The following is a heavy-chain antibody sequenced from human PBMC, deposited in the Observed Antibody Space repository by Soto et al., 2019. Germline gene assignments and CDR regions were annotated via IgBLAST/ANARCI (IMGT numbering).Heavy chain of an antibody. CDR3: ARPRSMSSSGFDI. J-gene: IGHJ3*02. CDR2: ISPDGTIT. V-gene: IGHV3-74*01. D-gene: IGHD6-6*01. CDR1: GYTFSRHW. Sequence: EVQLVESGGGLVQPGGSVRLSCAASGYTFSRHWIHWVRQAPGQGLVGVSRISPDGTITDYADSVRGRFTISRDNAKNTLYLQMDSLRADDTAVHYCARPRSMSSSGFDIWGQGTMVTVSS.